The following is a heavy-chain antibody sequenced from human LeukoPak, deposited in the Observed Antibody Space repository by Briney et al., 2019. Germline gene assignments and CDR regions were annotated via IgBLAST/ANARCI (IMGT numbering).Heavy chain of an antibody. V-gene: IGHV3-30*02. J-gene: IGHJ3*02. CDR1: GFTFIMSG. CDR2: IRFDLSQN. D-gene: IGHD3-10*01. CDR3: AKDAFYGSGSFPPDI. Sequence: GGSLRLSCAASGFTFIMSGMYWVRQAPGKGLEWVAFIRFDLSQNYYAESVKGRFTISRDNSQNILYLTMNSLRIEDTAVYYCAKDAFYGSGSFPPDIWGQGTMVTVSS.